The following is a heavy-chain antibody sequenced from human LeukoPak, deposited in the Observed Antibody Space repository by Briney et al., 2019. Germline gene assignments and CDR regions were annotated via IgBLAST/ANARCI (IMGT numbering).Heavy chain of an antibody. CDR2: INPNSGNT. CDR1: GYTFTGYY. CDR3: ARVSYGSNFPYYYYYNYMDV. J-gene: IGHJ6*03. D-gene: IGHD5-24*01. Sequence: ASVKVSCKASGYTFTGYYMHWVRQAPGQGLEWMGWINPNSGNTGYAQKFQGRVTITRNTSISTAYMELSSLRSEDTAVYYCARVSYGSNFPYYYYYNYMDVWGKGTTVTVSS. V-gene: IGHV1-8*03.